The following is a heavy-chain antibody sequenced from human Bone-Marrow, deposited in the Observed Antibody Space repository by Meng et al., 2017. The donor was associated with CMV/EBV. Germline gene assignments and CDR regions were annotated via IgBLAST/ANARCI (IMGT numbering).Heavy chain of an antibody. J-gene: IGHJ4*02. V-gene: IGHV3-11*04. D-gene: IGHD3-22*01. CDR1: GGSISSGDYY. CDR3: ARSGAYYYDSSGYQPFDY. Sequence: LSLTCTVSGGSISSGDYYMSWIRQAPGKGLEWVSYISSSGSTIYYADSVKGRFTISRDNAKNSLYLQMNSLRAEDTAVYYCARSGAYYYDSSGYQPFDYWGQGTLVTVSS. CDR2: ISSSGSTI.